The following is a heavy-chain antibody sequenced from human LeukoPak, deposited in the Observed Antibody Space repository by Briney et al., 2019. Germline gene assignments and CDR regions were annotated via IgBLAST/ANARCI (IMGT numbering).Heavy chain of an antibody. Sequence: GGSLRLSCAASGLTFRTYAMSWARQAPGKGLEWVSSISDSGGYTFYADSVKGRFTISRDNSKNTVYLQMNSLGAEDTAVYYCAKGGSYRSQPYFDYWGQGTPVTVSS. CDR2: ISDSGGYT. CDR3: AKGGSYRSQPYFDY. V-gene: IGHV3-23*01. J-gene: IGHJ4*02. D-gene: IGHD3-16*02. CDR1: GLTFRTYA.